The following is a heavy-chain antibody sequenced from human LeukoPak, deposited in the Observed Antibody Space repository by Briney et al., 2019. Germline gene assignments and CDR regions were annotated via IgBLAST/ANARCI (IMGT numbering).Heavy chain of an antibody. CDR3: ARKSATDYYETDY. V-gene: IGHV4-4*02. J-gene: IGHJ4*02. D-gene: IGHD3-9*01. CDR2: IHHGGST. Sequence: SETLSLTCAVSGDSINNNIWWTWVRQPPGKGLEWIGEIHHGGSTNYKPSLKSRVTISVDKSKNQFSLKLTSVTAADMAIYYCARKSATDYYETDYWGQGALVTVSS. CDR1: GDSINNNIW.